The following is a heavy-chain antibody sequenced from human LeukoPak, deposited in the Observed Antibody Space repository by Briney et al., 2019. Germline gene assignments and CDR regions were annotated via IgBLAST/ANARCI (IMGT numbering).Heavy chain of an antibody. CDR2: IRDDGSEQ. CDR3: ARVFLERLTSGYFDN. CDR1: GFTFSTYR. V-gene: IGHV3-7*04. J-gene: IGHJ4*02. Sequence: GGSLRLSCAASGFTFSTYRMSWVRQAPGKGLEWVANIRDDGSEQYYMDSVKGRFTISRDNAKYSLFLQMNSLRAEDTGVYYCARVFLERLTSGYFDNWGQGTLVTVSP. D-gene: IGHD3-3*01.